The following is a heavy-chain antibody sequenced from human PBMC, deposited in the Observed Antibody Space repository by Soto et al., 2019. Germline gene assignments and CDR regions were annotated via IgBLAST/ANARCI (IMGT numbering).Heavy chain of an antibody. J-gene: IGHJ6*03. CDR1: GFTFSSYG. Sequence: PGGSLRLSCAASGFTFSSYGMHWVRQAPGKGLEWVAVIWYDGSNKYYADSVKGRFTISRDNSKNTLYLQMNSLRAEDTAVYYCARDGHCSSTSCYSHYYYYMDVWGKGTTVTVSS. D-gene: IGHD2-2*01. CDR2: IWYDGSNK. V-gene: IGHV3-33*01. CDR3: ARDGHCSSTSCYSHYYYYMDV.